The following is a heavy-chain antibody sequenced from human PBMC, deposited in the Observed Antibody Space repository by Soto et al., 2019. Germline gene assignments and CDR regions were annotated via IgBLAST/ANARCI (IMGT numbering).Heavy chain of an antibody. J-gene: IGHJ4*02. Sequence: SETLSLTCAVYGGSFSGYYWSWIRQPPGKGLEWIGYIYYSGSTNYNPSLKSRVTMSVDTSKNQFSLKLTSVTAVDTAVYYCAGRESQGPRDYWGQEPRVSVS. CDR2: IYYSGST. V-gene: IGHV4-59*12. CDR3: AGRESQGPRDY. CDR1: GGSFSGYY. D-gene: IGHD1-26*01.